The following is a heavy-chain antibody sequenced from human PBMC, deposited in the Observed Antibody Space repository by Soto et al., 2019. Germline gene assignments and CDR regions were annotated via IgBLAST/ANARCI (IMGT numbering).Heavy chain of an antibody. CDR3: AKLYSNYVDY. V-gene: IGHV5-51*01. J-gene: IGHJ4*02. Sequence: GESLKISCRGSGYRFAGYVIGWVRQMPGKGLEWMGIIYPGDSETRYSPPFQGQVTISADKSTSTAYLQWSSLKASDTAIYYCAKLYSNYVDYWGQGALVTVSS. CDR2: IYPGDSET. D-gene: IGHD4-4*01. CDR1: GYRFAGYV.